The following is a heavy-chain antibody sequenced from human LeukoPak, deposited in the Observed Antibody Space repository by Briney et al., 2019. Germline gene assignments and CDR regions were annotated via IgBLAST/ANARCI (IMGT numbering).Heavy chain of an antibody. Sequence: SVKVSCKASGCTFSSYAISWVRQAPGQGLEWMGGIIPIFGTANYAQKFQGRVTITADKSTSTAYMELSSLRSEDTAVYYCARVTEPTGDYDYWGQGTLVTVSS. V-gene: IGHV1-69*06. J-gene: IGHJ4*02. CDR3: ARVTEPTGDYDY. D-gene: IGHD4-17*01. CDR1: GCTFSSYA. CDR2: IIPIFGTA.